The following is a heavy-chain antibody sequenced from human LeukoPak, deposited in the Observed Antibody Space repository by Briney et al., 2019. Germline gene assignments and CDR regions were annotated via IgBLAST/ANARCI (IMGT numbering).Heavy chain of an antibody. V-gene: IGHV1-69*05. CDR1: GGTFSSYA. J-gene: IGHJ4*02. CDR2: IIPIFGTA. Sequence: SVKVSCKASGGTFSSYAVSWVRQAPGQGLEWMGRIIPIFGTANYAQKFQGRVTITTDESTSTAYMELSSLRSEDTAVYYCARGVAYCGGDCYLILGYWGQGTLVTVSS. CDR3: ARGVAYCGGDCYLILGY. D-gene: IGHD2-21*02.